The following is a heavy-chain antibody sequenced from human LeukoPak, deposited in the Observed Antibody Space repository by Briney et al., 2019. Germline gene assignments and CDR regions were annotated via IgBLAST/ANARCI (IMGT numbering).Heavy chain of an antibody. D-gene: IGHD3-3*02. CDR1: GFTFSNFW. Sequence: GGSLRLSCAASGFTFSNFWMSWVRQAPGKGLEWVANINPDGSAKYYVDSVKGRFTISRDNAENSLYLQMNSLKPEDTAVYYCARHFSTYSYGLDVWGQGTTVTVSS. J-gene: IGHJ6*02. V-gene: IGHV3-7*01. CDR2: INPDGSAK. CDR3: ARHFSTYSYGLDV.